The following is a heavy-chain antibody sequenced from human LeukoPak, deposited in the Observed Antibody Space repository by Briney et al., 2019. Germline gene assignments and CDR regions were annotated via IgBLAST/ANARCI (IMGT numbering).Heavy chain of an antibody. V-gene: IGHV3-23*01. CDR1: GFTFSSYA. J-gene: IGHJ4*02. CDR2: ISGSGGST. Sequence: GGSLRLSCAASGFTFSSYAMSWVRQGPGKGLEWVSVISGSGGSTYYADSVKGRFTISRDNSKNTLYLQMSSLRAEDTAVYYCVKGRCSGSSCYGGDYWGQGTLVTVSS. CDR3: VKGRCSGSSCYGGDY. D-gene: IGHD2-2*01.